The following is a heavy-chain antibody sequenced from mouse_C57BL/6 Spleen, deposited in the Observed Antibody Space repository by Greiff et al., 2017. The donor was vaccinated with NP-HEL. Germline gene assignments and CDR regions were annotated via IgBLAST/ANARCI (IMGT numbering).Heavy chain of an antibody. CDR2: IHPNSGST. CDR1: GYTFTSYW. Sequence: VKLQQPGAELVKPGASVKLSCKASGYTFTSYWMHWVKQRPGQGLEWIGMIHPNSGSTNYNEKFKSKATLTVDKSSSTAYMQLSSLTSEDSAVYYCALITTVVATRWGQGTTLTVSS. D-gene: IGHD1-1*01. J-gene: IGHJ2*01. V-gene: IGHV1-64*01. CDR3: ALITTVVATR.